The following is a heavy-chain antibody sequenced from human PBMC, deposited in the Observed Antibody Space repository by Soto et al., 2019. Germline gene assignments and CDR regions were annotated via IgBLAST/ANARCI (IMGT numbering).Heavy chain of an antibody. Sequence: PSETLSLTCTVSGGSISSYYWSWIRQPPGKGLEWIGYIYYSGSTNYNPSLKSRVTISVDTSKNQFSLKLSSVTAADTAVYYCARGRHPMVRGVILTLRGPPRAPNMSYMDGWGKGTTVTVSS. J-gene: IGHJ6*03. D-gene: IGHD3-10*01. CDR2: IYYSGST. CDR1: GGSISSYY. V-gene: IGHV4-59*01. CDR3: ARGRHPMVRGVILTLRGPPRAPNMSYMDG.